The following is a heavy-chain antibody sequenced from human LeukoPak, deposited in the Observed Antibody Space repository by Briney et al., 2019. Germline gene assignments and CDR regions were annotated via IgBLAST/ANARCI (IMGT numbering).Heavy chain of an antibody. CDR3: ARAPATNEGRCMDY. J-gene: IGHJ4*02. V-gene: IGHV3-7*01. CDR1: GFTFSNYW. CDR2: IKQDGSEK. D-gene: IGHD2-8*01. Sequence: GGSLRLSCTASGFTFSNYWMGWVRQAPGKGLEWVANIKQDGSEKRYVDPVKGRFTISRDNAKNSLYLQMNSLRAEDTAVYYGARAPATNEGRCMDYWGQGTLVPVSS.